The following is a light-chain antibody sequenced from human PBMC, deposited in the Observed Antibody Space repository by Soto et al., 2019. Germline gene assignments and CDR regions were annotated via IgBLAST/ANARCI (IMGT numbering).Light chain of an antibody. CDR3: SSSTSTSSYVV. V-gene: IGLV2-14*03. CDR2: DVS. J-gene: IGLJ2*01. CDR1: SSDVGGYNY. Sequence: QSVLTQPASVSGSPGQSITISCTGTSSDVGGYNYVSWYQQHPGKAPKLMIYDVSDRPSGVSYRFSGSKSGNTASLTISGLQAEDEADFYCSSSTSTSSYVVFGGGTKLTVL.